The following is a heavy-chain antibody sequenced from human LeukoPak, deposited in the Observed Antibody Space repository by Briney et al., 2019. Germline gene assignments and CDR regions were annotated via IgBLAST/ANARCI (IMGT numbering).Heavy chain of an antibody. V-gene: IGHV3-48*03. CDR2: ISSSGSTI. D-gene: IGHD3-3*01. CDR1: GFTFSSYE. CDR3: ASDGGVVTTGYYFDY. J-gene: IGHJ4*02. Sequence: PGGSLRLSCAASGFTFSSYERNWVRQAPGKGLGWVSYISSSGSTIYYADSVKGRFTISRDNAKNSLYLQMNSLRAEDTAVYYCASDGGVVTTGYYFDYWGQGTLVTVSS.